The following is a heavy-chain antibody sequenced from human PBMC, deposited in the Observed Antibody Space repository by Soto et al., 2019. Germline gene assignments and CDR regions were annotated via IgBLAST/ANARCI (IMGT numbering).Heavy chain of an antibody. CDR3: ARYGSGECNRGSCYSPFDY. Sequence: SETLSLTCTVSGGSISSSSYYWGWIRQPPGKGLEWIGNIYYSGSTYYNPSLKSRVTISVDTSKNQFSLKLSSVTAADTAVYYCARYGSGECNRGSCYSPFDYWGQGTLVTVS. J-gene: IGHJ4*02. CDR1: GGSISSSSYY. CDR2: IYYSGST. V-gene: IGHV4-39*01. D-gene: IGHD2-15*01.